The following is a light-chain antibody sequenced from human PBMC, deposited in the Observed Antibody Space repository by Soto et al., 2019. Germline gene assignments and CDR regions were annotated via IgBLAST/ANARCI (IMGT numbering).Light chain of an antibody. J-gene: IGLJ3*02. CDR2: DVS. CDR1: SSDVGGYNY. V-gene: IGLV2-14*01. CDR3: SSYTTNSVPV. Sequence: QSVLTQPASVSGSPGQSITISCTGTSSDVGGYNYVSWYQQHAGKAPKLMIYDVSSRPSGVSNRFSGSKSGNTASLAISGPQAEDEADYYCSSYTTNSVPVFGGGTKLTVL.